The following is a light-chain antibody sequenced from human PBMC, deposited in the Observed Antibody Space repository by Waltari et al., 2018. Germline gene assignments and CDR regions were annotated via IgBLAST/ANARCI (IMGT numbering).Light chain of an antibody. Sequence: DIQMTQLPSSVSASVGDRVTITCRRSQSLSTRLAWYQQKPGKAPRLRIYDASSLQSGVPSRFSGSGSGTDFTLTISSLQPEDFATYSCQQGNSFPPTFGQGTKVEI. CDR3: QQGNSFPPT. CDR2: DAS. CDR1: QSLSTR. V-gene: IGKV1-12*01. J-gene: IGKJ1*01.